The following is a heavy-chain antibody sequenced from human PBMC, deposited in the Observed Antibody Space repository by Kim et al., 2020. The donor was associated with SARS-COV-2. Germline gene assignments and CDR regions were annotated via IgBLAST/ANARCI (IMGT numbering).Heavy chain of an antibody. V-gene: IGHV4-39*07. CDR1: GGSISSSVYY. CDR3: ARRHYSTVYAGRGWFDP. Sequence: SETLSLTCNVSGGSISSSVYYWGWIRQSPGKGLEWLASIYFTGLTLYNPSLKSRLTISVDTSKNQFSLKVNSVTAADTAFYYCARRHYSTVYAGRGWFDP. J-gene: IGHJ5*02. D-gene: IGHD2-2*01. CDR2: IYFTGLT.